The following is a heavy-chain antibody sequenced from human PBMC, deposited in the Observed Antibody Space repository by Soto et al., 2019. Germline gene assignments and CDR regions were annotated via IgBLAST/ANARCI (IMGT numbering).Heavy chain of an antibody. V-gene: IGHV3-30-3*01. CDR2: ITHDGSNK. D-gene: IGHD3-3*01. CDR3: ARGYDFWSGYYYPYGMDV. Sequence: GGSLRLSCGVSGFTFRSYAMYWVRQAPGKGLEWVAVITHDGSNKNYADSVKGRFTISRDNSKNTLYLQMNSLRAEDTAVYYCARGYDFWSGYYYPYGMDVWGQGTTVTVSS. J-gene: IGHJ6*02. CDR1: GFTFRSYA.